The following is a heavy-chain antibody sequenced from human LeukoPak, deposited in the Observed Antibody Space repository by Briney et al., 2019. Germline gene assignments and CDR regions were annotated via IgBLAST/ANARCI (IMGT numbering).Heavy chain of an antibody. CDR1: GYTFTGYY. V-gene: IGHV1-2*02. D-gene: IGHD5-24*01. CDR3: ARDLDMATISGGFDY. J-gene: IGHJ4*02. CDR2: INPNSGGT. Sequence: GASVKVSCKASGYTFTGYYMHWVRQAPGQGLEWMGWINPNSGGTNYAQKFQGRVTVTRDTSISTAYMELSRLRSDDTAVYYCARDLDMATISGGFDYWGQGTLVTVSS.